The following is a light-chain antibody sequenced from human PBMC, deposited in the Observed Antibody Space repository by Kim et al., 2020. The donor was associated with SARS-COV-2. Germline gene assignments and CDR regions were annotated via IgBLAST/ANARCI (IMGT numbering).Light chain of an antibody. V-gene: IGLV3-19*01. J-gene: IGLJ3*02. Sequence: SSELTQDPAVSVALGQTVRITCQGDSLRSYYASWYQQKPGQAPLLVIYGKDNRPSGIPDRFSGSTSGNTASLTITGAQAEDEADYYCKSRDTSGNLLVFGGGTKLTVL. CDR2: GKD. CDR1: SLRSYY. CDR3: KSRDTSGNLLV.